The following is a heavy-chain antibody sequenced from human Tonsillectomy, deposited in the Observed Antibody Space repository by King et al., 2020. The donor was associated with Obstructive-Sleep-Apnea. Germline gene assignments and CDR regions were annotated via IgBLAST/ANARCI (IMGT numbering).Heavy chain of an antibody. D-gene: IGHD4-17*01. V-gene: IGHV3-23*04. CDR3: AKDETTVTTYYYYYGMDV. CDR1: GFTFSSYA. J-gene: IGHJ6*02. CDR2: ISGSGGST. Sequence: VQLVESGGGLVQPGGSLRLSCAASGFTFSSYAMSWVRQAPGKGLEWVSAISGSGGSTYYADSVKGRFTISRDNSKNTLYLQMNSLRAEETAVYYCAKDETTVTTYYYYYGMDVWGQGTTVTVSS.